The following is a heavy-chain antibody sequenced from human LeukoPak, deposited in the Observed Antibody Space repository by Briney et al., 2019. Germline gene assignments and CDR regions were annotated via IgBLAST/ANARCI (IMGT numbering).Heavy chain of an antibody. CDR2: ISAYNGST. CDR3: AGDWVYYGSGSYYKV. CDR1: GYTFTSYG. Sequence: ASVKVSCKASGYTFTSYGISWVRQALGQGLEWMGWISAYNGSTNCAQKLQGRVTMTTDTSTSTAYMELRSLRSDDTAVYYCAGDWVYYGSGSYYKVWGQGTLVTVSS. J-gene: IGHJ4*02. V-gene: IGHV1-18*01. D-gene: IGHD3-10*01.